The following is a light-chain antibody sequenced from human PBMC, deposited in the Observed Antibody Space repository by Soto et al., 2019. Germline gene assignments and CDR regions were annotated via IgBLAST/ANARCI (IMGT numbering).Light chain of an antibody. CDR1: QSISSW. Sequence: DIHMTKPHSNLSAPIGDRGTTTCRASQSISSWLAWYQQKPGKAPKLLIYKASTLESGVPSRFSGSGSGTEFTLTINSLQPDDFATYYCQQYNRYWTFGQGTKVDIK. CDR2: KAS. CDR3: QQYNRYWT. V-gene: IGKV1-5*03. J-gene: IGKJ1*01.